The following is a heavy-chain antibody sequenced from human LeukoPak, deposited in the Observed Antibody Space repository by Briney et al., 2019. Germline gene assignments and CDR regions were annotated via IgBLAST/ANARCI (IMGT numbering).Heavy chain of an antibody. CDR2: IYPGDSDT. J-gene: IGHJ4*02. CDR3: ARRPNYHDSSGSFDY. D-gene: IGHD3-22*01. CDR1: GYSFITYR. Sequence: GESLKISCKGSGYSFITYRIGWVRQMPGKGLEWMGTIYPGDSDTRYSPSFQGQVTISADKSISTAYLQWSSLKASDTAMYYCARRPNYHDSSGSFDYWGQGTLVTVSS. V-gene: IGHV5-51*01.